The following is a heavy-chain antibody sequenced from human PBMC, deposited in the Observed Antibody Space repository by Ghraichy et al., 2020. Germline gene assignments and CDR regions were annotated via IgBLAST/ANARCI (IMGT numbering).Heavy chain of an antibody. J-gene: IGHJ5*02. D-gene: IGHD3-10*01. CDR2: IYPADSDT. Sequence: GSLHISCKVSGYSFTTYWIAWVRQMPGKGLEWMGIIYPADSDTRYSPSFQGQVTMSVDKSITTAYLQWSTLKDSDTAIYYCARHVGKITVSGNRWFDPWGQGTLVTVSS. CDR3: ARHVGKITVSGNRWFDP. V-gene: IGHV5-51*01. CDR1: GYSFTTYW.